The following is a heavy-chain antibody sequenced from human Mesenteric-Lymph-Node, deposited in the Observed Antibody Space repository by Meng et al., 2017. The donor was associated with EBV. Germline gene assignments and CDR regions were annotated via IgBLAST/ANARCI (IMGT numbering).Heavy chain of an antibody. V-gene: IGHV1-2*04. Sequence: QVQLIPCGAEVKKPGASVKVSCKASGYTFTGYYIHWVRQAPGQGLEWMGWINPNTGGTKYAQKFQGWVTLTRDTSISTAYMELSRLRSDDTAVYYCARGRYELIWGLFDPWGQGTLVTVSS. CDR1: GYTFTGYY. J-gene: IGHJ5*02. CDR3: ARGRYELIWGLFDP. D-gene: IGHD1-1*01. CDR2: INPNTGGT.